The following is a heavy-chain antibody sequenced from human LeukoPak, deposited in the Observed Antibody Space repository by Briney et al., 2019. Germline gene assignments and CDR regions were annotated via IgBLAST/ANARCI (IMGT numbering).Heavy chain of an antibody. CDR1: GFTFSSYD. D-gene: IGHD4-17*01. V-gene: IGHV3-13*01. Sequence: PGGSLRLSCAASGFTFSSYDMHWVRQATGKGLEWVSAIGTAGDTYYPSSVKGRFTISRENAKNSLYLQMNSLRAGDTAVYYCARDRAGVTTYGGTYGMDVWGQGTTVTVSS. J-gene: IGHJ6*02. CDR2: IGTAGDT. CDR3: ARDRAGVTTYGGTYGMDV.